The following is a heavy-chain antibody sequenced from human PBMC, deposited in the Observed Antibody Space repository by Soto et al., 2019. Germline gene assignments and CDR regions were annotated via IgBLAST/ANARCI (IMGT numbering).Heavy chain of an antibody. J-gene: IGHJ6*02. CDR3: ARALSGLSNTYYYYGMDV. CDR2: INAGNGNT. V-gene: IGHV1-3*01. CDR1: GYTFTSYA. Sequence: ASVKVSCKASGYTFTSYAMHWVRQAPGQRLEWMGWINAGNGNTKYSQKFQGRVTITRDTSASTAYMELSSLRSEDTAVYYCARALSGLSNTYYYYGMDVWSQGTTVTVSS. D-gene: IGHD2-8*02.